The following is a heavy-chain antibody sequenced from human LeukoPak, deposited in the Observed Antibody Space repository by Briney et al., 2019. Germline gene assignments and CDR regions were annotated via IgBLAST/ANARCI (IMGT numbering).Heavy chain of an antibody. Sequence: GGSLRLSCAASGFTFSSFSMSWVRQAPGKGLEWVSAISTLGESTYYADSVKGRFTISRDNSKNTLYLQMNSLRAEDTAVYYCAKDSGMGDFDYWGQGTLVTVSS. V-gene: IGHV3-23*01. J-gene: IGHJ4*02. CDR1: GFTFSSFS. CDR3: AKDSGMGDFDY. D-gene: IGHD3-16*01. CDR2: ISTLGEST.